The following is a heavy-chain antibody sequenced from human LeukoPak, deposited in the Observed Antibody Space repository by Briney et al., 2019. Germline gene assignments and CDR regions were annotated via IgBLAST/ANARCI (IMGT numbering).Heavy chain of an antibody. V-gene: IGHV1-8*01. D-gene: IGHD4-11*01. J-gene: IGHJ4*02. CDR3: VRVTGAIDF. CDR2: MNPNSGNS. Sequence: GASVKVSCKASGYTFTSYDINWVRQATGQGLEWMGWMNPNSGNSGYAQKFQGRVTMTRSTSLSTAYMELSSLRYEDTAIYYCVRVTGAIDFWGQGTLVTVSS. CDR1: GYTFTSYD.